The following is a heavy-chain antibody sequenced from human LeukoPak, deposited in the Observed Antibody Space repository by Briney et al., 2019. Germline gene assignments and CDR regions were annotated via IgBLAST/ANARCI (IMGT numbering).Heavy chain of an antibody. D-gene: IGHD3-22*01. V-gene: IGHV4-38-2*02. Sequence: SGTLSLTCTVSGYSISSGYYWGWIRQPPGKGLEWIGSIYHSGSTYYNPSLKSRVTISVDTSKNQFSLKLRSVTAADTAVHYCARVVQSTDSSGFYLPEYFQHWGQGTLVTVSS. CDR3: ARVVQSTDSSGFYLPEYFQH. CDR1: GYSISSGYY. J-gene: IGHJ1*01. CDR2: IYHSGST.